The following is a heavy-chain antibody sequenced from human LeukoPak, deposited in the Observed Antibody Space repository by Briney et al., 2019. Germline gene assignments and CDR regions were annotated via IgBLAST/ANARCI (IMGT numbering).Heavy chain of an antibody. CDR2: INPSAGTT. D-gene: IGHD3-22*01. Sequence: GASVKVSCKTSGYSFTNYFIHWGRQAPGQGAEWMGIINPSAGTTTYAQKLQGRVTITRDTTTATVYMDLSSLRSADTAVYYCAREPDYFDRTGYLSYWGQGTPVTVSS. CDR1: GYSFTNYF. J-gene: IGHJ4*02. CDR3: AREPDYFDRTGYLSY. V-gene: IGHV1-46*04.